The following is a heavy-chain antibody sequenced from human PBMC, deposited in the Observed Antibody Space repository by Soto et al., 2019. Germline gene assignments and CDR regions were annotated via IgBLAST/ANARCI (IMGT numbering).Heavy chain of an antibody. CDR3: ARNGR. J-gene: IGHJ4*01. D-gene: IGHD2-8*01. Sequence: EVQLVESGGGLVQPGGSLRLSCAASGFTFNTYWMSWVRQAPGKGLDWVANIKPDGSATDYVDSVKGRFTISRDNANNSLFLQMNSLSAEDTAVYYCARNGRWGHGTSVTVSS. V-gene: IGHV3-7*02. CDR1: GFTFNTYW. CDR2: IKPDGSAT.